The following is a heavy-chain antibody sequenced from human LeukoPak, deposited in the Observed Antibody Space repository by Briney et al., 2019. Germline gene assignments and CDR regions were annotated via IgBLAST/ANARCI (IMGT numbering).Heavy chain of an antibody. CDR2: IYHSGST. Sequence: SETLSLTCTVSGYFITSNYYWGWIRQPPGKGLEWIGSIYHSGSTYYNPSLKSRVTISVDTSKNQFSLKLNSVTAADTAVYYCARDSVDYDSSGYYSPGGYYFDYWGQGTLVTVSS. CDR1: GYFITSNYY. D-gene: IGHD3-22*01. J-gene: IGHJ4*02. V-gene: IGHV4-38-2*02. CDR3: ARDSVDYDSSGYYSPGGYYFDY.